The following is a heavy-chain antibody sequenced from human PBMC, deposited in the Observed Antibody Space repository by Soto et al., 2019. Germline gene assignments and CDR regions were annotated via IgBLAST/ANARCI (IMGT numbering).Heavy chain of an antibody. CDR2: DSWNGSRT. CDR1: GFNFRNSD. D-gene: IGHD3-3*01. Sequence: GGSLRLSCAASGFNFRNSDMNWVHQAPGKGLEWVSGDSWNGSRTHYADCVKGRFIISRDNSRSTLYLQTNSLRAEDTAVYKCVPKIPIFGVVPAGHWLDPWGQGPLVTVYS. V-gene: IGHV3-35*01. CDR3: VPKIPIFGVVPAGHWLDP. J-gene: IGHJ5*02.